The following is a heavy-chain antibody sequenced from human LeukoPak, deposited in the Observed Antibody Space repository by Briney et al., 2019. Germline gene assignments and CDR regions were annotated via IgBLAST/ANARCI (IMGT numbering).Heavy chain of an antibody. D-gene: IGHD6-19*01. V-gene: IGHV3-23*01. CDR2: ISGSGGST. CDR3: AKREQWLVSHLDY. CDR1: GFTFSSYA. Sequence: GGSLRLSCAASGFTFSSYAMSWVRQAPGKGLEWVSAISGSGGSTYYAGSVKGRFTISRDNSKNTLYLQMNSLRAEDTAVYYCAKREQWLVSHLDYWGQGTLVTVSS. J-gene: IGHJ4*02.